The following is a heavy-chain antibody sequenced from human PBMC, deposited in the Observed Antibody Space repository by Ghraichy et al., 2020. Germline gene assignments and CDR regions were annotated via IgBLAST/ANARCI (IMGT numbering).Heavy chain of an antibody. Sequence: SETLSLTCTVSGGSIKRYYWAWIRQPPGKGLEWIGYIYPSGNTNYNPSLKSRVTISVDTSKNQFSLKLSSVTAADTAVYYCVSTAEDTQSDYWGQGTLVTVSS. CDR1: GGSIKRYY. V-gene: IGHV4-4*09. CDR3: VSTAEDTQSDY. J-gene: IGHJ4*02. D-gene: IGHD5-18*01. CDR2: IYPSGNT.